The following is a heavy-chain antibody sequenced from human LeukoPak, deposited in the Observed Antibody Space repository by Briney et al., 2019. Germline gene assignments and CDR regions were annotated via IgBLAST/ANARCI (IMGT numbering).Heavy chain of an antibody. Sequence: PGGSLRLSCAASGFTVSSNYMSWVRQAPGKGLEWVSVIYSGGSTYYADSVKGRFTISRDNSKNALYLQMNSLRAEDTAVYYCAKDRDSSSWYGGYYFDYWGQGTLVTVSS. CDR2: IYSGGST. D-gene: IGHD6-13*01. J-gene: IGHJ4*02. CDR1: GFTVSSNY. V-gene: IGHV3-66*01. CDR3: AKDRDSSSWYGGYYFDY.